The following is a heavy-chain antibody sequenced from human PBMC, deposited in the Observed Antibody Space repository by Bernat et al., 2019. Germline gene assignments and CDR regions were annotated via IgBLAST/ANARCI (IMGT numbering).Heavy chain of an antibody. CDR2: INPANGNT. V-gene: IGHV1-18*01. CDR3: ARQGFDA. J-gene: IGHJ5*02. Sequence: QVHLVQSGAEVKKPGASVKVSCKASGYTFSSYGFSWVRQAPGQGLEWTGWINPANGNTKYSEKFQGRLTITRDTSARTVYMEVSSLRSEDTAIYYCARQGFDAWGQGTPVTVSS. CDR1: GYTFSSYG.